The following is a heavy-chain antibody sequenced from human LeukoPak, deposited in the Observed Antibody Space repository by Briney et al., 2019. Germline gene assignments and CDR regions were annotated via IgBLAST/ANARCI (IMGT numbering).Heavy chain of an antibody. CDR2: IYHSGST. CDR1: GGSISSSNW. Sequence: SETLSLTCAVSGGSISSSNWWSWVRQPPGKGLEWIGEIYHSGSTNYNPSLKSRVTISIDTSKNQFSLKLRSVTAADTAVYYCARQSPWNPWGQGTLVTVSS. J-gene: IGHJ5*02. D-gene: IGHD3-3*01. V-gene: IGHV4-4*02. CDR3: ARQSPWNP.